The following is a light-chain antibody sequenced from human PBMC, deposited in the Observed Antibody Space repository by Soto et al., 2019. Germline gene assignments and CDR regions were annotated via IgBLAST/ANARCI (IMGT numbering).Light chain of an antibody. CDR1: SSDIGGYNY. J-gene: IGLJ3*02. V-gene: IGLV2-14*01. Sequence: QSVLTQPASVSGSPGQSITISCTGTSSDIGGYNYVSWYQQHPGEAPKLVIYEVSNRPSGVSNRFSGSRSGNTASLTISGLQAEDEADYHCCSYTGNTTPVFGGGTKATVL. CDR3: CSYTGNTTPV. CDR2: EVS.